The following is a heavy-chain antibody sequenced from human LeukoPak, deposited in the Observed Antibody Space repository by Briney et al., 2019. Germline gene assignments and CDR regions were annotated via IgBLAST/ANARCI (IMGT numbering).Heavy chain of an antibody. J-gene: IGHJ3*02. CDR3: AREAISGLMAFDI. Sequence: SETLSLTCAAYGGSFSGYYWSWIRQPPGKGLEWIGEINHSGSTNYNPSLKSRVTISVDTSKNQFSLKLSSVTAADTAVYYCAREAISGLMAFDIWGQGTMVTVSS. CDR2: INHSGST. D-gene: IGHD3-22*01. CDR1: GGSFSGYY. V-gene: IGHV4-34*01.